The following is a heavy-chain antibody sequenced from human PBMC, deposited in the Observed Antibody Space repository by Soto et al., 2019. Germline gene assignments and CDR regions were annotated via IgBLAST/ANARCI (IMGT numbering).Heavy chain of an antibody. CDR2: IYYSGST. Sequence: SETLSLTCTVSGGSISSYYWSWIRQPPGKGLEWIGYIYYSGSTNYNPSLKSRVTISVDTSKSQFSLKLSSVTAADTAVYYCARFGGYCSSTSCLNWFDPWGQGTLVTVSS. V-gene: IGHV4-59*01. D-gene: IGHD2-2*01. CDR1: GGSISSYY. J-gene: IGHJ5*02. CDR3: ARFGGYCSSTSCLNWFDP.